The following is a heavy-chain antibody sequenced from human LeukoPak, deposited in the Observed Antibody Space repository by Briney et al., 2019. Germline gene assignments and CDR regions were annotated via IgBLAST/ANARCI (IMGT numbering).Heavy chain of an antibody. D-gene: IGHD5-24*01. CDR2: IYTSGST. Sequence: SETLSLTCTVSGGSISSYYWSWIRQPAGKGLEWIGRIYTSGSTNYNPSLKSRVTMSVDTSKNQISLKLSSVTAADTAVYYCASGLQFRILDYWGQGTLVTVSS. CDR3: ASGLQFRILDY. J-gene: IGHJ4*02. CDR1: GGSISSYY. V-gene: IGHV4-4*07.